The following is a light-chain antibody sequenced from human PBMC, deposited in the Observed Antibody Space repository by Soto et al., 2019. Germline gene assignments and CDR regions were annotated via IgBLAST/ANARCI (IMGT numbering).Light chain of an antibody. Sequence: QSVLTQPASVSGSPGQSITISCTGTSSYVGSYNFASWYQHHPGKVPKLIIFDVNNRPSGISNRFSGSKSDNTASLTISGLQAEDEADYYCTSYTNSGTYILGTGTKVTVL. CDR2: DVN. J-gene: IGLJ1*01. CDR1: SSYVGSYNF. CDR3: TSYTNSGTYI. V-gene: IGLV2-14*03.